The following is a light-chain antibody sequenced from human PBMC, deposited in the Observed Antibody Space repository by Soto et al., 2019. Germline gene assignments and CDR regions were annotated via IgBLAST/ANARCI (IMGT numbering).Light chain of an antibody. J-gene: IGLJ1*01. Sequence: QSALTQPPSASGSPGQSVTISCTGTSNDVGDYNYVSWYQQHPGKAPKLMIYEVSKRPSGVPGRFSGSKSGNTTSLTVSGLQAEDEADYYCSSHAGSSTLYLFGTGTKVTVL. CDR3: SSHAGSSTLYL. CDR1: SNDVGDYNY. V-gene: IGLV2-8*01. CDR2: EVS.